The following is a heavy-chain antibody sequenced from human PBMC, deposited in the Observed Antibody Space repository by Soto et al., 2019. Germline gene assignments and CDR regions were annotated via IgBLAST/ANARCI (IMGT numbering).Heavy chain of an antibody. V-gene: IGHV4-4*07. D-gene: IGHD3-3*01. CDR2: IYTSGST. Sequence: SATLSLTCTVSGGSISSYYWSWSRQPAGKGLEWIGRIYTSGSTNYNPSLKSRVTMSVDTSKNQFSLKLSSVTAADTAVYYCARERTSYYDFWSGYFYYHGMDVWGQGTTVT. J-gene: IGHJ6*02. CDR1: GGSISSYY. CDR3: ARERTSYYDFWSGYFYYHGMDV.